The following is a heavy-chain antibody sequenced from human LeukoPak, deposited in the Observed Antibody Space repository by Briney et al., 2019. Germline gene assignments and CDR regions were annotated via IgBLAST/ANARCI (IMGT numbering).Heavy chain of an antibody. D-gene: IGHD1-26*01. CDR1: GFTFSSYA. CDR3: ARDQVGAAFGGSDY. J-gene: IGHJ4*02. CDR2: ISYDGSNK. Sequence: GRSLRLSCAASGFTFSSYAMHWVRQAPGKGLEWVAVISYDGSNKYYADSVKGRFTISRDNAKNSLYLQMNSLRAEDTAVYYCARDQVGAAFGGSDYWGQGTLVTVSS. V-gene: IGHV3-30*07.